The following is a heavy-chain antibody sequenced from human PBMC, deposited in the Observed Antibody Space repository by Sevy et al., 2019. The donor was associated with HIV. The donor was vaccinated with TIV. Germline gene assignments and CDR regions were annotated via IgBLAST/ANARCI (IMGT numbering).Heavy chain of an antibody. Sequence: GGSLRLSCVGSGFTIIEYSMNWVRQAPGKGLEWVSYISGSSTTIEHAASVKGRFSISRDNADNSVFLQMNRLRVEDTAVYYCARSLAASENWFDPWGQRSLVTVSS. J-gene: IGHJ5*02. CDR2: ISGSSTTI. D-gene: IGHD6-25*01. CDR1: GFTIIEYS. CDR3: ARSLAASENWFDP. V-gene: IGHV3-48*01.